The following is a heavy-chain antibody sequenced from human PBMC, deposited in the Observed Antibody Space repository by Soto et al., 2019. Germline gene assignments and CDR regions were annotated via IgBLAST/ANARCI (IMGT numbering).Heavy chain of an antibody. CDR3: ARSPCIAARPGIFDY. CDR2: IYYSGST. V-gene: IGHV4-59*08. J-gene: IGHJ4*02. D-gene: IGHD6-6*01. CDR1: GGSISSYY. Sequence: SETLSLTCTVYGGSISSYYWSWIRQPPGKGLEWIGYIYYSGSTNYNPSLKSRVTISVDTSKNQFSLKLSSVTAADTAVYYCARSPCIAARPGIFDYRGQGTLVTVSA.